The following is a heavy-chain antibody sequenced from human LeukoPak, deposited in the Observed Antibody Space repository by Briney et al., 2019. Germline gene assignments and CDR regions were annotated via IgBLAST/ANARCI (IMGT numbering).Heavy chain of an antibody. V-gene: IGHV3-7*01. CDR3: ARDLISPTVTTGYYFDY. D-gene: IGHD4-17*01. Sequence: GGSLRLSCAASGFTFSSYWMSWVRQAPGKGLEWVANIKQDGSEKYYVDSVRGRFTISRDNAKNSLYLQMNSLRAEDTAVYYCARDLISPTVTTGYYFDYWGQGTLVTVSS. CDR1: GFTFSSYW. J-gene: IGHJ4*02. CDR2: IKQDGSEK.